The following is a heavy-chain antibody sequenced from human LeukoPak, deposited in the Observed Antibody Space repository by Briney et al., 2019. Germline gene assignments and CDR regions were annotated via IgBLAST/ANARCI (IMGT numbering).Heavy chain of an antibody. CDR2: IYPNSGAT. CDR3: GTLLSNGPFDY. CDR1: GYTFTGYY. J-gene: IGHJ4*02. Sequence: ASVKVSCKASGYTFTGYYMHWVRQAPGQGLEWMGWIYPNSGATKYAQKFQGRVTITMDTSISTAYMELSRLRSDDPAVYYCGTLLSNGPFDYWGQGSLVTVSS. V-gene: IGHV1-2*02.